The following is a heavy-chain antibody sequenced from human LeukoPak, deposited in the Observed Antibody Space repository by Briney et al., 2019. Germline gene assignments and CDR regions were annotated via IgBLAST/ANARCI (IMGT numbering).Heavy chain of an antibody. CDR2: IYYSGST. J-gene: IGHJ5*02. V-gene: IGHV4-59*12. CDR1: GGSISSYY. CDR3: ARGPHIVLMVYAKGFDP. Sequence: SETLSLTCTVSGGSISSYYWSWIRQPPGKGLEWIGYIYYSGSTNYNPSLKSRVTISVDTSKNQFSLKLSSVTAADTAVYYCARGPHIVLMVYAKGFDPWGQGTLVTVSS. D-gene: IGHD2-8*01.